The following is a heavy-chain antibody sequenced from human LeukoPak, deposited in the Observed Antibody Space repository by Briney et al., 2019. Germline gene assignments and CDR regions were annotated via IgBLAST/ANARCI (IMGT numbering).Heavy chain of an antibody. V-gene: IGHV5-51*01. Sequence: GGSLRLSCKGSGYSFTGYWIGWVRQMPGKGLEWVGIIYPGDSDTRYSPSFQGQVTISADKSISTAYLQWSSLKASDTAMYYCARLVGTTLYFDYWGQGTLVTVSS. D-gene: IGHD1-26*01. CDR1: GYSFTGYW. CDR2: IYPGDSDT. CDR3: ARLVGTTLYFDY. J-gene: IGHJ4*02.